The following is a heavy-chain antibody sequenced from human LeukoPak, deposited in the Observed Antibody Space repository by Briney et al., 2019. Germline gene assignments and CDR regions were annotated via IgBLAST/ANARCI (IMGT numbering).Heavy chain of an antibody. CDR1: GYNFSNYW. CDR2: IYPGYSDT. CDR3: ARWRSGFDY. V-gene: IGHV5-51*01. J-gene: IGHJ4*02. Sequence: GESLKISCKGSGYNFSNYWIGWVRQMPGKGLEWMGIIYPGYSDTRYSPSFQGQVTISADKSISTGYLQWSSLKASDTAMYYCARWRSGFDYWGQGTLVTVSS.